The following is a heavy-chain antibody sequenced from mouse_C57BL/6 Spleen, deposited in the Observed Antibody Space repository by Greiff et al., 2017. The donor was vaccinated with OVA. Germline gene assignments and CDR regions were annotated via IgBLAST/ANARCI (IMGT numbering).Heavy chain of an antibody. D-gene: IGHD1-1*01. CDR1: GYAFSSSW. Sequence: QVQLQQSGPELVKPGASVKISCKASGYAFSSSWMNWVKQRPGKGLEWIGRIYPGDGDTNYNGKFKGKATLTADKSSSTAYMQLSSLTSEDSAVYFCARFLYYGSSPPYYFDYWGQGTTLTVSS. CDR2: IYPGDGDT. CDR3: ARFLYYGSSPPYYFDY. V-gene: IGHV1-82*01. J-gene: IGHJ2*01.